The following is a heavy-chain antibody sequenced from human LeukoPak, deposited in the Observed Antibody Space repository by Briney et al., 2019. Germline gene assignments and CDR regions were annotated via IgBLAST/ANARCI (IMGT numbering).Heavy chain of an antibody. CDR1: GGSISRYY. V-gene: IGHV4-59*08. CDR3: ARQPDNLPGWSNDY. D-gene: IGHD6-19*01. J-gene: IGHJ4*02. CDR2: IYYSGRT. Sequence: SETLSLTCTVSGGSISRYYWSWIRQPPGKGLEWIRYIYYSGRTKYNPSLKSRLTISVDTSKNQFPLKLSSVTAADTAVYYCARQPDNLPGWSNDYWGQGTLVTVSS.